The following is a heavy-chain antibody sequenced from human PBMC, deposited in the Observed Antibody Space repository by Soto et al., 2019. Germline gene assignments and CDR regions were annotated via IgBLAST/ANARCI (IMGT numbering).Heavy chain of an antibody. V-gene: IGHV3-23*01. CDR1: GFTFSSYA. CDR2: ITTSGTST. Sequence: EVQLLESGGGLVQPGGSLRLSCAASGFTFSSYAMSWVRQAPGKGLEWVSSITTSGTSTYYADSVKGRFTISRDNSKNTLYLQMNSLRADDTALYYCATDGAHYYFDFWGQGTLVTVSS. CDR3: ATDGAHYYFDF. D-gene: IGHD3-16*01. J-gene: IGHJ4*02.